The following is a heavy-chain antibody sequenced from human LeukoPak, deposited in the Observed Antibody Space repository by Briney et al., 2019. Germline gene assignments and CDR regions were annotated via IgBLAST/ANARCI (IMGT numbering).Heavy chain of an antibody. D-gene: IGHD4-11*01. V-gene: IGHV3-33*06. CDR2: IYSDATNQ. CDR1: QFTFSHFG. J-gene: IGHJ4*02. Sequence: GGSLRLSCVASQFTFSHFGMHWVRQAPGKGLEWVAIIYSDATNQYYADSVKGRFTISRDNSRNTVYLQMNNLRAEDTAAYFCAKDAQRGFDYSNSLESWGQGTLVTVSS. CDR3: AKDAQRGFDYSNSLES.